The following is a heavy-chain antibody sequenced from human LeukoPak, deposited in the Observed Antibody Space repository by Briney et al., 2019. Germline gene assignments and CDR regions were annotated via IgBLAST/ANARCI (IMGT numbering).Heavy chain of an antibody. CDR3: ATASLEAVIVGEGDAFDI. CDR1: GYTLTEVS. J-gene: IGHJ3*02. CDR2: FDPDDGKI. Sequence: ASAKVSCKVSGYTLTEVSMHWVRQAPGKGLEWMGGFDPDDGKIIYAQKFQGRVTLTEDTSTDTAYVELSSLRSEDTAMYYCATASLEAVIVGEGDAFDIWGQGTMVTVSS. D-gene: IGHD2-21*01. V-gene: IGHV1-24*01.